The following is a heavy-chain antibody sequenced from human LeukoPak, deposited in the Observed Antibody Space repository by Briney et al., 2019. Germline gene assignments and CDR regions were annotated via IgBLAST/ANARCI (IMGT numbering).Heavy chain of an antibody. J-gene: IGHJ4*02. Sequence: GGSLRLSCAASGFTFRIYEMNWVRQAPGKGLEWLSYISSSSSPIFYADSVKGRFTISRDNAKNSLYLQMNSLRAEDTAVYYCARDGSSTSGVGYFDYWGQGTLVTVAS. CDR3: ARDGSSTSGVGYFDY. V-gene: IGHV3-48*03. CDR2: ISSSSSPI. CDR1: GFTFRIYE. D-gene: IGHD2-2*01.